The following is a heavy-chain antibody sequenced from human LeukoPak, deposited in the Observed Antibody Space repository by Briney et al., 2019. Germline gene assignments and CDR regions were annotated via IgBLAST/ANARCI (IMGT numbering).Heavy chain of an antibody. CDR2: IYYSGST. CDR3: ARDLPYDRSGYGAFDI. V-gene: IGHV4-59*01. CDR1: GGSISSYY. Sequence: SETLSLTCTVSGGSISSYYWSWIRQPPGKGLEWIGYIYYSGSTNYNPSLKSRVTISVDTSKNQFSLKLSSVTAADTAVYYCARDLPYDRSGYGAFDIWGQGTMVTVSS. D-gene: IGHD3-22*01. J-gene: IGHJ3*02.